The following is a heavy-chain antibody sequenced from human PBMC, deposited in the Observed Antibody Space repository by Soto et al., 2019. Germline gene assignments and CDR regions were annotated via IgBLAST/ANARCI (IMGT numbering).Heavy chain of an antibody. J-gene: IGHJ4*02. Sequence: GGSLSLSCAASGFTFSYNSMTWVRQAPGRGLEWVSSISSSTTYISYSDSVRGRFTTSRDNAKNSLYLQMNSLRAEDTAVYYCARDPVGVHSTVYFDSWGQGTLVTVSS. CDR3: ARDPVGVHSTVYFDS. V-gene: IGHV3-21*01. CDR1: GFTFSYNS. CDR2: ISSSTTYI. D-gene: IGHD1-26*01.